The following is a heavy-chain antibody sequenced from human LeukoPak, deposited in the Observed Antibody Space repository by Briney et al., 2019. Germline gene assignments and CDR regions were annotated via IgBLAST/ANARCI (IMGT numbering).Heavy chain of an antibody. CDR2: ISSSGRTM. Sequence: PGGSLRLSCTASGFTFTTYEMHWVRQAPGKGLEWISYISSSGRTMFYADSVKGRFTISRDDAKNSLYLQMSSLRAEDTAVYYCARPAPPGGIVYGFHFWGQGTMVTVSS. D-gene: IGHD3-16*02. CDR1: GFTFTTYE. CDR3: ARPAPPGGIVYGFHF. J-gene: IGHJ3*01. V-gene: IGHV3-48*03.